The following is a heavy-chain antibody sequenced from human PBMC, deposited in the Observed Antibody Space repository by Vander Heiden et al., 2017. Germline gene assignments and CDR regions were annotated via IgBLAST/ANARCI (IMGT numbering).Heavy chain of an antibody. V-gene: IGHV3-9*01. J-gene: IGHJ6*02. CDR2: VSWNSVSI. CDR3: AKAWDRHTYYFGLDV. Sequence: EVQLEESGGGLVQPGRSLRLSCAASGFTFDDYAMHWVRQPPWKGLELVSSVSWNSVSIGYADSVKGRFIISRDNAKNSLYLKMNSLRVEDTALYFCAKAWDRHTYYFGLDVWGQGTTVTVSS. D-gene: IGHD1-26*01. CDR1: GFTFDDYA.